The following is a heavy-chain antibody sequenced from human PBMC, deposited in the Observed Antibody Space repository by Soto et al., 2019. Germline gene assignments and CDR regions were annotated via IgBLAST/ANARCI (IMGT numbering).Heavy chain of an antibody. D-gene: IGHD2-21*02. J-gene: IGHJ4*02. CDR2: IFFSGGT. Sequence: QVRLQESGPRLVRPSETLPLSCSVAGDSVRSRTHYWGWVRQAPGKGLEWIGNIFFSGGTYDNPSLRGRVTISLDASKNQFSLGLNSVTAADTAVYYCVRGKSLLTSYPDFWGQGTLVSVTS. CDR3: VRGKSLLTSYPDF. CDR1: GDSVRSRTHY. V-gene: IGHV4-39*02.